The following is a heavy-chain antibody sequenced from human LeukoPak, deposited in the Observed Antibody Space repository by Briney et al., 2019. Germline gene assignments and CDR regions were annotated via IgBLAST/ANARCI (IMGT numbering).Heavy chain of an antibody. J-gene: IGHJ4*02. Sequence: GGSLRLSCAASGFTFSSYGMHWVRQAPGKGLEWVAVISYDGSNKYYADSVKGRFTISRDNSKNTLYLQMNSLRAEDTAVYYCAKAANFDLWGQGTLVTVSS. CDR2: ISYDGSNK. V-gene: IGHV3-30*18. CDR1: GFTFSSYG. CDR3: AKAANFDL.